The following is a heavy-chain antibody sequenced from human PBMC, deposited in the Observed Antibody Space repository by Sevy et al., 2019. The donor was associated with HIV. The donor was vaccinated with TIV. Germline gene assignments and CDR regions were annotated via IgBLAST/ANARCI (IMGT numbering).Heavy chain of an antibody. CDR3: ARDSPPLDYYGSGSYYTSDY. Sequence: ASVKVSCKASGYTFTSHGISWVRQAPGQGLEWVGWISTYNDDTKYAQKVQGRVTMTTDTSTTTVFMEVRSLRSDVTAIYYCARDSPPLDYYGSGSYYTSDYWGQGTLVTVSS. D-gene: IGHD3-10*01. V-gene: IGHV1-18*01. CDR1: GYTFTSHG. J-gene: IGHJ4*02. CDR2: ISTYNDDT.